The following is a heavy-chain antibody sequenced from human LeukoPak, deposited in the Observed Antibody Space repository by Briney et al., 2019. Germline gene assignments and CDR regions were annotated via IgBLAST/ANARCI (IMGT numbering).Heavy chain of an antibody. CDR1: GFTFSDEY. V-gene: IGHV3-11*01. D-gene: IGHD5-12*01. J-gene: IGHJ3*02. Sequence: GGSRRLSCAASGFTFSDEYMSWIRQAPGKGLEWVSYISSSGSTIYYADSVKGRFTISRDNAKNSLYLQMNSLRAEDTAVYYCARDHGTEATIRHDAFDIWGQGTMVTVSP. CDR2: ISSSGSTI. CDR3: ARDHGTEATIRHDAFDI.